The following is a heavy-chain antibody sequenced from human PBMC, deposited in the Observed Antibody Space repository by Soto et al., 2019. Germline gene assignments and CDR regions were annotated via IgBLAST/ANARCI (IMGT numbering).Heavy chain of an antibody. D-gene: IGHD6-19*01. CDR1: GVSFSSYY. Sequence: PSETLSLTCTVSGVSFSSYYWSWIRQPPGKGLEWIGYIHYSGSTSYNPSLKSRVAISVDTSKNQFSLKLSSVTAADTAVYYCARDRPRSLYSSGWTAFDYWGQGTLVTVS. CDR3: ARDRPRSLYSSGWTAFDY. J-gene: IGHJ4*02. CDR2: IHYSGST. V-gene: IGHV4-59*12.